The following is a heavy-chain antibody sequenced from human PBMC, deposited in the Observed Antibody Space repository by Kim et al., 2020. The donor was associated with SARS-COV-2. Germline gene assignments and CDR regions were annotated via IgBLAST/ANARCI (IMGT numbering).Heavy chain of an antibody. J-gene: IGHJ5*02. D-gene: IGHD6-19*01. V-gene: IGHV3-43*01. CDR3: AKGQYSSGSNWFDP. CDR1: GFTFDDYT. Sequence: GGSLRLSCAASGFTFDDYTMHWVRQAPGKGLEWVSLISWDGGSTYYADSVKGRFTISRDNSKNSLYLQMNSLRTEDTALYYCAKGQYSSGSNWFDPWGQGTLVTVSS. CDR2: ISWDGGST.